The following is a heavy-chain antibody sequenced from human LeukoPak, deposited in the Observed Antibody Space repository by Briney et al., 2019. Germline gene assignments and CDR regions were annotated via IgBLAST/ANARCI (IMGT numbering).Heavy chain of an antibody. D-gene: IGHD2-21*02. CDR1: GYTFTGYY. Sequence: ASVKVSCKASGYTFTGYYMHWVRQAPGQGLEWMGWINPNSGGTNYAQKFQGRVTMTRDTSISTAYMELSRLRSDDTAVYYCARASCGGDCYKLPYWGQGTLVTVSS. CDR3: ARASCGGDCYKLPY. V-gene: IGHV1-2*02. J-gene: IGHJ4*02. CDR2: INPNSGGT.